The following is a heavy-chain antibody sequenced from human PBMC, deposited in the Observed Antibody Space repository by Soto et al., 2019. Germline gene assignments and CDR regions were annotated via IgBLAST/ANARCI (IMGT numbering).Heavy chain of an antibody. V-gene: IGHV1-69*13. CDR1: GGTFSSYA. CDR2: IIPIFGTA. CDR3: ARGPPRDDRSPYDAFDI. J-gene: IGHJ3*02. Sequence: SVKVSCKASGGTFSSYAISWVRQAPGQGLEWMGGIIPIFGTANYAQKFQGRVTITADESTSTAYMELGSLRSEDTAVYYCARGPPRDDRSPYDAFDIWGQGTMVTVSS.